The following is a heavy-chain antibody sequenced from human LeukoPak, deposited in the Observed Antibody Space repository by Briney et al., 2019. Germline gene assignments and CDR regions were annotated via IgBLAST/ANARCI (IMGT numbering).Heavy chain of an antibody. CDR2: IYYSGST. V-gene: IGHV4-59*08. CDR1: GDSISSYY. D-gene: IGHD1-26*01. Sequence: SESLSLTCSVYGDSISSYYWGWIPQPPGKGLEWIGYIYYSGSTNYNPSLKGRVAQSVDTPKNQLSLKLADVTRPDPAVYYCARLGSGSYRLFDYWGQGTLVTVSS. CDR3: ARLGSGSYRLFDY. J-gene: IGHJ4*02.